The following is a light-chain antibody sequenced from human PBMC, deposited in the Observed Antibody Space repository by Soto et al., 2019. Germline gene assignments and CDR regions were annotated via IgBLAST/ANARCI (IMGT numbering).Light chain of an antibody. CDR1: SSDVGGYNY. CDR2: EAS. CDR3: SSYAGSNNLV. J-gene: IGLJ3*02. V-gene: IGLV2-8*01. Sequence: QSALTQPPSASGSPGQSVTISCTGTSSDVGGYNYVSWYQQHPGKAPKLMIYEASKRPSGVPDRFSGSKSGNRASQTVSGLQAEDEADYYCSSYAGSNNLVFGGGTKLTVL.